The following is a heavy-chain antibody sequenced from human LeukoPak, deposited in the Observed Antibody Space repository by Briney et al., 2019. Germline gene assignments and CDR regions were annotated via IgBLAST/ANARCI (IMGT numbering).Heavy chain of an antibody. J-gene: IGHJ2*01. D-gene: IGHD1-1*01. CDR2: IYSEGRI. Sequence: GGSLRLSCAASAFTVSSNYMRWVRQAPGKGLEWVSVIYSEGRIYYADSVKGRFTISRDNSKNTLYLQMNSLRAEDTALYYCANMEAPGWYFDLWGRGALVTVSS. CDR1: AFTVSSNY. CDR3: ANMEAPGWYFDL. V-gene: IGHV3-53*01.